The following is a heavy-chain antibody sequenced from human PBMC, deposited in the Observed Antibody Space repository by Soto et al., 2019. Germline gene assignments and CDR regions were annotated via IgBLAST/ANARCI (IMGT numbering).Heavy chain of an antibody. CDR1: GGTFSSYT. D-gene: IGHD6-6*01. V-gene: IGHV1-69*02. CDR2: IIPILGIA. J-gene: IGHJ6*03. CDR3: ASIRIAARPHYYYYYMDV. Sequence: QVPLVQSGAEVKKPGSSVKVSCKASGGTFSSYTISWVRQAPGQGREWMGRIIPILGIANYAQKFQGRVTITADKSTSTAYMELSSLRSEDTAVYYCASIRIAARPHYYYYYMDVWGKGTTVTISS.